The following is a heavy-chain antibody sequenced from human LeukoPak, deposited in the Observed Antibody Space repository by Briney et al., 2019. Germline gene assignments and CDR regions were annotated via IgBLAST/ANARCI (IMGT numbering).Heavy chain of an antibody. CDR2: IYYSGST. CDR1: GGSISSSRYY. Sequence: SETLSLTCTVSGGSISSSRYYWGWIRQPPGKGLEWIGSIYYSGSTYYHPSLNSRVTISIDTSKNQFSLKLTSVTAADTAVYYCARDARVQKWFGEVIMTTTYYFDDWGQGTLVTVSS. V-gene: IGHV4-39*07. J-gene: IGHJ4*02. CDR3: ARDARVQKWFGEVIMTTTYYFDD. D-gene: IGHD3-10*01.